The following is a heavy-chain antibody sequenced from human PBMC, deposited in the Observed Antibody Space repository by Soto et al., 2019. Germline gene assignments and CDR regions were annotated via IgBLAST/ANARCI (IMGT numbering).Heavy chain of an antibody. CDR3: ARESEDFTSNFDY. CDR2: ISSTTNYI. Sequence: EVQLVESGGGLVKPGGSLRLSCAASGFTFTRYSMNWVRQAPGKRLEWVSSISSTTNYIYYADSMKGRFTVSRDNAKNSVYLEMNSLSAEDTAVYYCARESEDFTSNFDYWCQGTLVTVSS. CDR1: GFTFTRYS. J-gene: IGHJ4*02. V-gene: IGHV3-21*01.